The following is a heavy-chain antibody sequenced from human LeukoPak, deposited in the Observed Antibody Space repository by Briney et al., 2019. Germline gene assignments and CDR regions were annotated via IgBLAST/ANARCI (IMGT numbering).Heavy chain of an antibody. CDR3: ARDVAWYCTRASCSYFGF. CDR1: VFSFSYYG. J-gene: IGHJ4*02. V-gene: IGHV3-30*02. CDR2: TQYDDSKK. D-gene: IGHD2-2*01. Sequence: GGSLRLSCEASVFSFSYYGMRWGRQAPHKGLDWVASTQYDDSKKSYSDSVMGRFTVSRDNSKNTVFLEMNRLRPEDTAVYYCARDVAWYCTRASCSYFGFWGQGTLVTVSS.